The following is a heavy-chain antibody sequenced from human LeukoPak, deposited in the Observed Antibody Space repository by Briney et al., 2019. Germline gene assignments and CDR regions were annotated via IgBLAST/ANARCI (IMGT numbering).Heavy chain of an antibody. CDR2: MKQDGREK. V-gene: IGHV3-7*01. D-gene: IGHD3-16*01. CDR3: ARDDVGALDY. CDR1: GFTFSAYW. Sequence: GGSLRLSCAASGFTFSAYWMAWVRQAPGKGLEWVANMKQDGREKHYVDSVKGRFTISRDNARNSLYLQMNSLRAEDSAVYYFARDDVGALDYWGQGTLVTVSS. J-gene: IGHJ4*02.